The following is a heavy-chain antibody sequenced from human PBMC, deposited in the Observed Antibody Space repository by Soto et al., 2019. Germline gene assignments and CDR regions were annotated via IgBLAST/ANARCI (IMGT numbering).Heavy chain of an antibody. V-gene: IGHV3-48*02. CDR3: ARVAIASGGVIAVTYALDL. D-gene: IGHD3-16*02. CDR2: ITSSGSTI. J-gene: IGHJ6*02. Sequence: EVKMVESGGGLVQPGGSLSLSCEVSGFTLSTYSMNWVRQAPGKGLEWVSFITSSGSTIYYADSVKGRFTVSRDNAKNSLFLQMNSLRDEDTAVYYCARVAIASGGVIAVTYALDLWAQGTTVTVSS. CDR1: GFTLSTYS.